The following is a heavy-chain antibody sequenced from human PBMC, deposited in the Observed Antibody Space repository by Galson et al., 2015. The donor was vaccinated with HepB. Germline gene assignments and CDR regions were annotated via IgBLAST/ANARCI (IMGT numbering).Heavy chain of an antibody. J-gene: IGHJ4*02. CDR2: IIPILGIA. CDR1: GGTFSSYA. D-gene: IGHD6-13*01. Sequence: QSGAEVKKPGESLRISCKASGGTFSSYAISWVRQAPGQGLEWMGRIIPILGIANYAQKFQGRVTITADKSTSTAYMELSSLRSEDTAVYYCARDPAAQEGPVDYWGQGTLVTVSS. CDR3: ARDPAAQEGPVDY. V-gene: IGHV1-69*04.